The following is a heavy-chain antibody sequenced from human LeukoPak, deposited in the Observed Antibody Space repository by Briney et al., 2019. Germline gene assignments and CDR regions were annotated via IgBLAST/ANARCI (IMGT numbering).Heavy chain of an antibody. D-gene: IGHD6-13*01. V-gene: IGHV3-21*01. CDR2: ITTSSSYI. CDR3: ARDWGSSWYEGLHY. J-gene: IGHJ4*02. CDR1: GFTFSRSN. Sequence: PGGSLRLSCAASGFTFSRSNMNWVRQAPGKGLEWVSSITTSSSYIYYADSVKGRFTISRDNAKNSLYLQMDSLRGEDTAVYYCARDWGSSWYEGLHYWGQGTLVTVSS.